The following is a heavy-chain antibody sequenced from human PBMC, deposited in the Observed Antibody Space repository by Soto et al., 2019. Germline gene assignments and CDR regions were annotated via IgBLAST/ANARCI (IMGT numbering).Heavy chain of an antibody. D-gene: IGHD5-12*01. CDR2: ISYDGSNK. CDR3: ARGDGYGEAYYYYGMDV. CDR1: GFTFSSYA. V-gene: IGHV3-30-3*01. J-gene: IGHJ6*02. Sequence: PVGSLRLSCAASGFTFSSYAMHWVRQAPGKGLEWVAVISYDGSNKYYADSVKGRFTISRDNSKNTLYLQMNSLRAEDTAVYYCARGDGYGEAYYYYGMDVWGQGTTVTVSS.